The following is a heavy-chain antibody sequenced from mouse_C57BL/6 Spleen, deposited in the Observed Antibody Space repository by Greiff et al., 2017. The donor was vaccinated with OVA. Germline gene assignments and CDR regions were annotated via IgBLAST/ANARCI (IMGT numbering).Heavy chain of an antibody. CDR1: GFTFSDYG. V-gene: IGHV5-17*01. CDR3: ARGYPSPFAY. CDR2: ISSGSSTI. J-gene: IGHJ3*01. Sequence: EVKVEESGGGLVKPGGSLKLSCAASGFTFSDYGMHWVRQAPEKGLEWVAYISSGSSTIYYADTVKGRFTISRDNAKNTLFLQMTSLRSEDTAMYYCARGYPSPFAYWGQGTLVTVSA.